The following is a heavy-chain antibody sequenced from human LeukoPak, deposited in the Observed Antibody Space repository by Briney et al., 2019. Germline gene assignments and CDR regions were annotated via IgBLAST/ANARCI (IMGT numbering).Heavy chain of an antibody. CDR1: GYSISSSNW. D-gene: IGHD6-19*01. Sequence: SETLSLTCAVSGYSISSSNWWGWIRQPPGKGLEWIGYIYYSGNTYYNPSLKSRVTTSVDTSKNQFSLKLSSVTAVDTAVYYCAKVYSSGWYYFDYWGQGTLVTVSS. CDR2: IYYSGNT. J-gene: IGHJ4*02. CDR3: AKVYSSGWYYFDY. V-gene: IGHV4-28*01.